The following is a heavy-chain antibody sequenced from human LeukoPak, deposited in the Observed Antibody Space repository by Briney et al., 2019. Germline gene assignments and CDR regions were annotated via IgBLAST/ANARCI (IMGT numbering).Heavy chain of an antibody. CDR1: GYTFTGYY. D-gene: IGHD6-13*01. V-gene: IGHV1-2*02. CDR2: TNPNSGGT. J-gene: IGHJ5*02. Sequence: GASVKVSCKASGYTFTGYYMHWVRQAPGQGLEWMGWTNPNSGGTNYAQKFQGRVTMTRDTSISTAYMELSRLRSDDTAVYYCARDLAAAGTDWFDPWGQGTLVTVSS. CDR3: ARDLAAAGTDWFDP.